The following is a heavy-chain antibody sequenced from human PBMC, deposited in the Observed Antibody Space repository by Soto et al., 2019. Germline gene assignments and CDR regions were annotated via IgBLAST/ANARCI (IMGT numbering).Heavy chain of an antibody. D-gene: IGHD3-3*01. CDR1: GFTFSGSA. CDR3: TRHSERDFWSGYYGPDRDNALDY. CDR2: IRSKANSYAT. V-gene: IGHV3-73*01. Sequence: VGSLRLSCAASGFTFSGSAMHWVRQASGKGLEWVGRIRSKANSYATAYAASVKGRFTISRDDSKNTAYLQMNSLKTEDTAVYYCTRHSERDFWSGYYGPDRDNALDYWGQGTLLTVSS. J-gene: IGHJ4*02.